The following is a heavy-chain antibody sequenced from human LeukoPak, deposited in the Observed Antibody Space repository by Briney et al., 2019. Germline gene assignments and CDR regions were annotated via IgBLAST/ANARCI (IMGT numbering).Heavy chain of an antibody. D-gene: IGHD3-22*01. Sequence: PGGSLRLSCAASEFMFSAYAMTWVRQAPGKGLEWVSAISGSGGSTYYADSVKGRFTISRDNSKNTLYLQMNSLRAEDTAVYYCANSEPPSYYHDSSGYSDYWGQGTLVTVSS. CDR1: EFMFSAYA. CDR2: ISGSGGST. CDR3: ANSEPPSYYHDSSGYSDY. J-gene: IGHJ4*02. V-gene: IGHV3-23*01.